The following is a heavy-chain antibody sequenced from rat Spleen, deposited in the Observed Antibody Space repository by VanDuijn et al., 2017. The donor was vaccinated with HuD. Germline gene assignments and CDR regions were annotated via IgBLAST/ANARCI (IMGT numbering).Heavy chain of an antibody. V-gene: IGHV5-29*01. CDR1: GFTFSNYG. CDR2: ISYDDSRT. Sequence: EVQLVESGGGLVQPGRSLKLSCAASGFTFSNYGMAWVRQAPTKGLEWVATISYDDSRTSSRDAVKGRFTLSRDNTKSILYLQMDNLRSEDTATYYCTTGRYYFDYWGQGVMVTVSS. D-gene: IGHD1-11*01. CDR3: TTGRYYFDY. J-gene: IGHJ2*01.